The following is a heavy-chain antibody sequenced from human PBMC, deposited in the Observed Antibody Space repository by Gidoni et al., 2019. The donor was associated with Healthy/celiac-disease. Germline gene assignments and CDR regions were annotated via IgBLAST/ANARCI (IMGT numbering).Heavy chain of an antibody. CDR2: ISYDGSNK. CDR1: GFTFSSYA. CDR3: ARGLPKVDY. V-gene: IGHV3-30-3*01. Sequence: QVQLVESGGGVVQPGRSLRLSCAASGFTFSSYAMHWVRQAPGKGLEWVAVISYDGSNKYYADSVKGRFTISRDNSKNTLYLQMNSLRAEDTAVYYCARGLPKVDYWGQGTLVTVSS. J-gene: IGHJ4*02.